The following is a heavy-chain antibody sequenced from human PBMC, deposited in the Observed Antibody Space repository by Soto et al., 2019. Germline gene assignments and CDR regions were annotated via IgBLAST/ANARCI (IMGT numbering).Heavy chain of an antibody. V-gene: IGHV1-3*01. CDR3: AAGRGYCSGGSCYYWFDP. CDR1: GYTFTSYA. CDR2: INAGNGNT. D-gene: IGHD2-15*01. J-gene: IGHJ5*02. Sequence: ASVKVCGEASGYTFTSYAIHWVRQAPGQRLEWMGWINAGNGNTRYSQKFQGRVTITRDTSASTAYMELSSLRSEDTAVYYCAAGRGYCSGGSCYYWFDPWGQGTLVTVSS.